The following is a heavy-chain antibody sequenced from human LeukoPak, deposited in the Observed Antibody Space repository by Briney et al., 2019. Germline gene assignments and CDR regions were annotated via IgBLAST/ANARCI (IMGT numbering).Heavy chain of an antibody. CDR3: VRDRGTYRPIDY. CDR1: AFSLSAYN. V-gene: IGHV3-21*04. J-gene: IGHJ4*02. D-gene: IGHD1-26*01. Sequence: GGSPRLSCAASAFSLSAYNMNWVRQAPGKGLEWVSSISYTGTYIYYADSVKGRFTISRDNAQNSLYLQMNSLRAEDTAIYYCVRDRGTYRPIDYWGQGTLVTDSS. CDR2: ISYTGTYI.